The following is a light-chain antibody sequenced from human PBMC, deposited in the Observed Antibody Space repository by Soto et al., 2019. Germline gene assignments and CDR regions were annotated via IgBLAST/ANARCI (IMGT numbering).Light chain of an antibody. V-gene: IGLV2-11*01. CDR3: CSYAGSYTFEVV. J-gene: IGLJ2*01. CDR2: DVS. Sequence: QSALTQPRSVSGSNGKPVTISCTGTSSDVGGYNYVSWYQQHPGKAPKLMIYDVSKRPSGVPDRFSGSKSGNTASLTISGLQAEDEADYYCCSYAGSYTFEVVFGGGTKLTVL. CDR1: SSDVGGYNY.